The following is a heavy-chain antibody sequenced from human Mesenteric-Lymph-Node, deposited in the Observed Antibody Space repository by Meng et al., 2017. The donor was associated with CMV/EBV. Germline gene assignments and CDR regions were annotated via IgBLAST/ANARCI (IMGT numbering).Heavy chain of an antibody. CDR1: GGSISRYY. D-gene: IGHD2-21*01. J-gene: IGHJ4*02. Sequence: ESLKISCTVSGGSISRYYWSWIRQPPGKGLEWIGYVFYDGTDYNPSLKSRVTISVDTSKNQFSLKLSSVTAADTAVYYCARDNSPSGDLDYWGQGTLVTVSS. CDR2: VFYDGT. V-gene: IGHV4-59*12. CDR3: ARDNSPSGDLDY.